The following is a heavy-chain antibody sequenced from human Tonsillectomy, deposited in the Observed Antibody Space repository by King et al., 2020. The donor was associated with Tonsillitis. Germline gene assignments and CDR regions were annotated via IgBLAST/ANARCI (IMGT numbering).Heavy chain of an antibody. D-gene: IGHD2-15*01. J-gene: IGHJ4*02. CDR1: GFIFDDYA. Sequence: EVQLVESGGGLVQPGRSLRLSCAASGFIFDDYAMYWVRQAPGKGLEWVSGISWNSGNIDYADSVRGRFTISRDNAKNSLFLQMNNLRAEDTAFYYCVKSRMVAATSGFDYWGQGTLVTVSS. CDR2: ISWNSGNI. CDR3: VKSRMVAATSGFDY. V-gene: IGHV3-9*01.